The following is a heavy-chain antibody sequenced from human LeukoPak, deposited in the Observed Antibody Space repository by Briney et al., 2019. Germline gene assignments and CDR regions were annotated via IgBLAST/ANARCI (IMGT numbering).Heavy chain of an antibody. Sequence: GESLKISCKGSGYTFTTYWIGWVRQMPGKGLEWVGIIYPGDSETRYSPSFQGQVTISADKSISTAYLQWSSLQASDTAMYYCARLNAEGPADVWGQGTLVTVSS. CDR1: GYTFTTYW. J-gene: IGHJ3*01. D-gene: IGHD2-2*01. CDR3: ARLNAEGPADV. CDR2: IYPGDSET. V-gene: IGHV5-51*01.